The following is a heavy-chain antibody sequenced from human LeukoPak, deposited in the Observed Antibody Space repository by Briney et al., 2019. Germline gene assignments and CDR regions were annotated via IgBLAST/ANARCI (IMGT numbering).Heavy chain of an antibody. D-gene: IGHD3-22*01. CDR3: ATVLQSYDMGAFDI. V-gene: IGHV1-18*01. J-gene: IGHJ3*02. CDR2: ISAYNGNT. Sequence: ASVKVSCKASGYTFTSYAITWVQQAPGQGLEWLGWISAYNGNTNYAQRLQGRVTMTTDTSTSTAYMELRSLRSDDTAVYYCATVLQSYDMGAFDIWGQGTMVTVSS. CDR1: GYTFTSYA.